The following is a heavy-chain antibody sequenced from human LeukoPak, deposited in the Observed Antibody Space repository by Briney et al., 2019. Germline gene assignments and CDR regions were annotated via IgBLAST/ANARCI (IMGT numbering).Heavy chain of an antibody. CDR2: INPNSGGT. J-gene: IGHJ4*02. Sequence: ASVKVSCKASGYTFTGYYMHWVRQAPGQGLEWMGWINPNSGGTNYAQNFQGWVTMTRDTSISTAYMELNSLRAEDTAVYYCAREPEQQLGLDYWGQGTLVTVSS. D-gene: IGHD6-13*01. CDR3: AREPEQQLGLDY. CDR1: GYTFTGYY. V-gene: IGHV1-2*04.